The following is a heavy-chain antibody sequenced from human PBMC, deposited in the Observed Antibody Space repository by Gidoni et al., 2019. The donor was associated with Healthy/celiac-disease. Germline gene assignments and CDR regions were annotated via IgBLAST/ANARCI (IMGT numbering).Heavy chain of an antibody. V-gene: IGHV1-3*01. CDR1: GYTFTSYA. J-gene: IGHJ2*01. Sequence: QVQLVQSGAEVKKPGASVKVSCKASGYTFTSYAMHWVRQAPGQRLEWMGWINAGNGNTKYSQKFQGRVTITRDTSASTAYMELSSLRSEDTAVYYCARAQGGSGGWYFDLWGRGTLVTVSS. D-gene: IGHD3-16*01. CDR2: INAGNGNT. CDR3: ARAQGGSGGWYFDL.